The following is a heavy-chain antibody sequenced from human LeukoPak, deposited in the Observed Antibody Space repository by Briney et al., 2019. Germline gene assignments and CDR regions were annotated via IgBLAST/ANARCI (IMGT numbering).Heavy chain of an antibody. CDR3: ATEIAVAGNDAFDI. CDR2: INHSGST. V-gene: IGHV4-34*01. D-gene: IGHD6-19*01. CDR1: GGSFSGYY. Sequence: SETLSLTCAVYGGSFSGYYWSWIRQPPGKGLKWIGEINHSGSTNYNPSLKSRVTISVDTSKNQFSLKLSSVTAADTAVYYCATEIAVAGNDAFDIWGQGTMVTVSS. J-gene: IGHJ3*02.